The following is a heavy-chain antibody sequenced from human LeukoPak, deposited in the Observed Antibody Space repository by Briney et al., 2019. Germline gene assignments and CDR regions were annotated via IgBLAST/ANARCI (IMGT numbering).Heavy chain of an antibody. J-gene: IGHJ3*02. CDR2: IYYSGST. D-gene: IGHD2-2*02. Sequence: SETLSLTCTVSGGSISSYYWSWIRQPPGKGLEWVGYIYYSGSTNYNPSLKSRVTISVDTSKNQFSLKLSSVTAADTAVYYCARDLIPYAFDIWGQGTMVTVSS. V-gene: IGHV4-59*01. CDR3: ARDLIPYAFDI. CDR1: GGSISSYY.